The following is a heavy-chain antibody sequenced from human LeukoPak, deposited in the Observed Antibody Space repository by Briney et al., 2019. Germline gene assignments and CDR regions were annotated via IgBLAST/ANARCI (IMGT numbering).Heavy chain of an antibody. Sequence: ASVKVSFKASGYTFTNYGITWVRQAPGQGLEWMGWISAYNGNTNYAQKLQGRVTMTTDTSTSTAYMELRSLRSDDTAVYYCARGINWNYAFDIWGQGTMVTVSS. V-gene: IGHV1-18*01. CDR1: GYTFTNYG. CDR3: ARGINWNYAFDI. D-gene: IGHD1-7*01. CDR2: ISAYNGNT. J-gene: IGHJ3*02.